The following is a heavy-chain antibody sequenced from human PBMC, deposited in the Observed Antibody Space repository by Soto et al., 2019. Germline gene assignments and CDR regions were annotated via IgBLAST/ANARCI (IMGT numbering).Heavy chain of an antibody. CDR3: ARDRSNSPDYFDY. D-gene: IGHD1-1*01. J-gene: IGHJ4*02. CDR2: IYSSGST. CDR1: GGSISSDDHY. Sequence: PSETLSLTCTVSGGSISSDDHYWSWIRQPPGEGLEWIGYIYSSGSTSYNPSLKSRLTISIDTSKNQFSLTLTSVSAADTAVYYCARDRSNSPDYFDYWGRGTLVTVSS. V-gene: IGHV4-30-4*01.